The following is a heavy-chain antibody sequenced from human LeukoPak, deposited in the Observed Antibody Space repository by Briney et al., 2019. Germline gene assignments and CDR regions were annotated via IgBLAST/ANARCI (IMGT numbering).Heavy chain of an antibody. CDR2: INHSGST. Sequence: SETLSLTCAVYGGSFSGYYWSWIRQPPGKGLEWIGEINHSGSTNYNPSLKSRVTISVDKSKNQLSLKLSSVTAADTAVYYCARVSPVAGLDYWGQGTLVTVSS. V-gene: IGHV4-34*01. CDR3: ARVSPVAGLDY. CDR1: GGSFSGYY. J-gene: IGHJ4*02. D-gene: IGHD6-19*01.